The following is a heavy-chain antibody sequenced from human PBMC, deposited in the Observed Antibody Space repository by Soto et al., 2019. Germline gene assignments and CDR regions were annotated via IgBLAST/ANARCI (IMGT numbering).Heavy chain of an antibody. CDR3: AREPRDYYGSGSYYANWYDP. CDR1: GYTFTGYY. CDR2: INPNSGGT. D-gene: IGHD3-10*01. V-gene: IGHV1-2*02. J-gene: IGHJ5*02. Sequence: QVQLVQSGAEVKKPGASVKVSCKASGYTFTGYYMHWVRQAPGQGLEWMGWINPNSGGTNYAQKFQGRVTMTRDTSYRTPYREVSRLRSEDTALNSWAREPRDYYGSGSYYANWYDPWGQGTLVTASS.